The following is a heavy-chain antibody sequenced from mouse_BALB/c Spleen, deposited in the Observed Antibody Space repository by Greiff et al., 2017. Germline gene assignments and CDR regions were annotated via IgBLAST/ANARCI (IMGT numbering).Heavy chain of an antibody. J-gene: IGHJ2*01. D-gene: IGHD1-1*01. CDR2: ISSGGSYT. Sequence: EVQVVESGGDLVKPGGSLKLSCAASGFTFSSYGMSWVRQTPDKRLEWVATISSGGSYTYYPDSVKGRFTISRDNAKNTLYLQMSSLKSEDTAMYYCAREEDYGTDYWGQGTTLTVSS. CDR1: GFTFSSYG. V-gene: IGHV5-6*01. CDR3: AREEDYGTDY.